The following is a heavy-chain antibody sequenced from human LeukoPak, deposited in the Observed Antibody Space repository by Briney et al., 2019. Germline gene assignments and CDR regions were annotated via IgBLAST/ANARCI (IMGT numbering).Heavy chain of an antibody. V-gene: IGHV4-61*02. CDR1: GGSISSGTYF. Sequence: PSQTLSLTCTVSGGSISSGTYFWTWIRQPAGKGLEWIGRIYTSGSTNYNPSLKSRVTISVDTSKNQFSLKLSSVTAADTAVYYCVEDDRGYWGQGTLVTVSS. D-gene: IGHD3-9*01. J-gene: IGHJ4*02. CDR3: VEDDRGY. CDR2: IYTSGST.